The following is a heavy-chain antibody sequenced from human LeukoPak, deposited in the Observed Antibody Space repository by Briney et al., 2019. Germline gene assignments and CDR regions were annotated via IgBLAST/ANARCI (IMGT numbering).Heavy chain of an antibody. CDR1: GINLCSHG. CDR2: ISGSGGST. J-gene: IGHJ1*01. CDR3: ARPSYDSSDYEYFQH. Sequence: GGAPRIPRGAPGINLCSHGKRWGRQGPGEGVGGGLPISGSGGSTYYADSVKGRFTISRDNSKNTLYLQMNSLRAEDTAVYYCARPSYDSSDYEYFQHWGQGTLVTVSS. D-gene: IGHD3-22*01. V-gene: IGHV3-23*01.